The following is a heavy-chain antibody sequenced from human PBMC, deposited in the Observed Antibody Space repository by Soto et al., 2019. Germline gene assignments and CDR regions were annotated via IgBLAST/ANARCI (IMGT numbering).Heavy chain of an antibody. CDR1: GGSISGYY. Sequence: QVQLQESGPGLVKPSETLSLTCTVSGGSISGYYWSWIRQPPGKGLEWIGYIYSSGSTNYNPSLKSRVTISVDTSKNQFSLRLTSVTAADTAVYYCARQPYCSGGTCYSVYWFDPWGQGTLVTVFS. D-gene: IGHD2-15*01. J-gene: IGHJ5*02. V-gene: IGHV4-59*01. CDR2: IYSSGST. CDR3: ARQPYCSGGTCYSVYWFDP.